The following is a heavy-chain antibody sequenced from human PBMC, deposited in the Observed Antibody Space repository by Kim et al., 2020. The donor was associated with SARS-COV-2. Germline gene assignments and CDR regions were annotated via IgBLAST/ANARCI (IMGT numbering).Heavy chain of an antibody. CDR2: IKQRGCEK. V-gene: IGHV3-7*03. CDR3: ARVEYYRDGSGSDTFGLDV. D-gene: IGHD1-26*01. Sequence: GGSLRLSCAASGFTFSSYWMTWVRQAPGKWLEWVANIKQRGCEKYYGNSVKGRFTISSDDTQNSVYLKMNSLRAEDSAVYYCARVEYYRDGSGSDTFGLDVWGQGTTVTVFS. J-gene: IGHJ6*02. CDR1: GFTFSSYW.